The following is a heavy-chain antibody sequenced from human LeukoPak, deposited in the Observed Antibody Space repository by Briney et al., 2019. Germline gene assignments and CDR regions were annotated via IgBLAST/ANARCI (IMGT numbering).Heavy chain of an antibody. Sequence: PGGSLRLSCAASGFTFSSYGMSWVRQAPGKGLEWVSAISGSGGSTYYADSVKGRFTISRDNSKNTLYLQMNSLRAEDTAVYYCAKDRVWDYGDYRDSDAFDIWGQGTMVTVSS. CDR1: GFTFSSYG. V-gene: IGHV3-23*01. J-gene: IGHJ3*02. CDR3: AKDRVWDYGDYRDSDAFDI. D-gene: IGHD4-17*01. CDR2: ISGSGGST.